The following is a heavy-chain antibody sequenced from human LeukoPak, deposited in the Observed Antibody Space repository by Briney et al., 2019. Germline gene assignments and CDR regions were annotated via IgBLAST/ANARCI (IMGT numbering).Heavy chain of an antibody. CDR3: ARDRDPYMDV. V-gene: IGHV3-53*01. CDR1: GFTVSSIY. CDR2: IYSTGNT. Sequence: GRSLRLSCAASGFTVSSIYMSWVSQDPGKGLEWVSVIYSTGNTYYADSVRGRFTISRDNSKNTVYLQMDSLRAEDTAVYYCARDRDPYMDVWGKGTTVTVSS. D-gene: IGHD3-10*01. J-gene: IGHJ6*03.